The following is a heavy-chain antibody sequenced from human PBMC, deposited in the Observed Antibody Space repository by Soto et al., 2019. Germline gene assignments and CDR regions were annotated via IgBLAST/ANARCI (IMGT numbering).Heavy chain of an antibody. CDR3: ARSNPALPYYYHGLDV. CDR2: LYSGGST. J-gene: IGHJ6*02. Sequence: EVQLVETGGALIQPGGSLRLSCGASGFIVSDSYMNWVRQTARKGLEWVSVLYSGGSTHYADSVKGRFTISRDNSKNTLYLQMNSLRAEDTAVYYCARSNPALPYYYHGLDVWGRGTTVTVSS. CDR1: GFIVSDSY. V-gene: IGHV3-53*02.